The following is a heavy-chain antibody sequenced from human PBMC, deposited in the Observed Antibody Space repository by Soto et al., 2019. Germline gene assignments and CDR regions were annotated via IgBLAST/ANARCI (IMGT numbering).Heavy chain of an antibody. CDR2: ISYDGSNK. CDR3: ARDRIVATSNYYYGMDV. Sequence: QVQLVESGGGVVQPGRSLRLSCAASGFTFSSYAMHWVRQAPGKGLEWVAVISYDGSNKYYADSVKGRFTISRDNSKNTLYLQMNSLRAEDTAVYYCARDRIVATSNYYYGMDVWGQGTTVTVSS. J-gene: IGHJ6*02. V-gene: IGHV3-30-3*01. CDR1: GFTFSSYA. D-gene: IGHD5-12*01.